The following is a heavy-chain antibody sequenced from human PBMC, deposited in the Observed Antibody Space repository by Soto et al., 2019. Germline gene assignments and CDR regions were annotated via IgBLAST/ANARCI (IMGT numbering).Heavy chain of an antibody. V-gene: IGHV4-59*01. Sequence: PSETLSLTCTVSGGSISNYYWSWIRQPPGKGLEWIGYIFHSGNTNYNPPLKSRVTISVDTSKNRFSLKLSSVTAADTAVYYCARKSSTSDYWGQGTLVTVSS. CDR3: ARKSSTSDY. CDR1: GGSISNYY. D-gene: IGHD2-2*01. CDR2: IFHSGNT. J-gene: IGHJ4*02.